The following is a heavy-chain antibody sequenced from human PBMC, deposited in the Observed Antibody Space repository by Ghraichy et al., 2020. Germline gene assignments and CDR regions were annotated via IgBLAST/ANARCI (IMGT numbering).Heavy chain of an antibody. CDR3: ARGYYGDQIH. J-gene: IGHJ4*02. V-gene: IGHV3-53*01. Sequence: GGSLRLSCADARFKVNRNYIPSVQQAPWDGLEWVSLIYSGGTSYYADSVKGRFTISRDNSKNTLYLQMNSLRAEDTAVYYCARGYYGDQIHCGQGTLVTV. CDR1: RFKVNRNY. CDR2: IYSGGTS. D-gene: IGHD4-17*01.